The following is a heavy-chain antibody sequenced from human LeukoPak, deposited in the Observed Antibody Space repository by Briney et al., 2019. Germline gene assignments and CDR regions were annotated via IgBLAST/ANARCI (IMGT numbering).Heavy chain of an antibody. J-gene: IGHJ4*02. V-gene: IGHV3-30*18. CDR1: GFTFSSYG. CDR2: ISYDGSNK. CDR3: AKDGQLLWFGEVDY. Sequence: GGSLRLSCAASGFTFSSYGMHWVRQAPGKGLEWVAVISYDGSNKYYADSVEGRFTISRDNSKNTLYLQMNSLRAEDTAVYYCAKDGQLLWFGEVDYWGQGTLVTVSS. D-gene: IGHD3-10*01.